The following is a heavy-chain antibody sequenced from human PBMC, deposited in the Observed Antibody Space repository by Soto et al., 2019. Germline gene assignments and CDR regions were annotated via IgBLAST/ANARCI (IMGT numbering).Heavy chain of an antibody. CDR1: GGSISSYY. V-gene: IGHV4-59*01. CDR2: IYYSGST. CDR3: ARVDGEYLHDY. Sequence: PSETLSLTCTVSGGSISSYYWSWIRQPPGKGLEWIGYIYYSGSTNYNPSLKSRVTMSVDTSKNQFSLKLSSVTAADTAVYYCARVDGEYLHDYWGQGTLVTVSS. J-gene: IGHJ4*02. D-gene: IGHD7-27*01.